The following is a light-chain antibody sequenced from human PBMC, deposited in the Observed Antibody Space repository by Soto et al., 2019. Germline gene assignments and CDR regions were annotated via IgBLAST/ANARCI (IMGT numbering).Light chain of an antibody. V-gene: IGKV3-20*01. Sequence: EIVLTQSPGTLSLSPGERATLSCRASQSVSSSYLAWYQQKPGQPHRLLIYGAYSRATGIADTFSCSGSGSDFNLTLSSMGPEAYEVDYCQQYGSNTYTFGEGTKVEIK. CDR2: GAY. CDR3: QQYGSNTYT. J-gene: IGKJ1*01. CDR1: QSVSSSY.